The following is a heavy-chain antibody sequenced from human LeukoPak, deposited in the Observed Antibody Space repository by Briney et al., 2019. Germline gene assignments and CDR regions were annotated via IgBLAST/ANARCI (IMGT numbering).Heavy chain of an antibody. CDR1: GGTFSSYA. Sequence: ASVKVSCKASGGTFSSYAISWVRQAPGHGLEWMGGIIPIFGTANYAQKFQGRVTITTDESTSTAYMELSSLRSEDTAVYYCASTRCSGGSCYDNNWFDPWGQGTLVTVSS. V-gene: IGHV1-69*05. J-gene: IGHJ5*02. CDR3: ASTRCSGGSCYDNNWFDP. CDR2: IIPIFGTA. D-gene: IGHD2-15*01.